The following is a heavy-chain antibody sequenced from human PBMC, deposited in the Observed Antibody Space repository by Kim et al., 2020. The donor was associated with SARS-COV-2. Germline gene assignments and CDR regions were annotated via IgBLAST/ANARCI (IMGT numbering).Heavy chain of an antibody. D-gene: IGHD1-1*01. Sequence: RFTISRDNSKNTLYLQMNSLRAEDTAVYYCAKDCVSLDGTDYYYFDGTNDWGQGTTVTVSS. J-gene: IGHJ6*02. CDR3: AKDCVSLDGTDYYYFDGTND. V-gene: IGHV3-30*02.